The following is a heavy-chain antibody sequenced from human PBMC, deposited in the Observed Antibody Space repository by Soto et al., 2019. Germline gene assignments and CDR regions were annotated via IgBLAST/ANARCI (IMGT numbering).Heavy chain of an antibody. V-gene: IGHV1-8*01. D-gene: IGHD2-2*01. CDR2: KNPNSGHT. Sequence: QVQLVQSGAEVKKPGASVKVSCKASGYTFTSHDINWMRQATGQGLEWMGWKNPNSGHTNYAQNSQGRVTMTRDTSISTAYMEWTSLRSEDTAIYYCASDMSTTWGQGTLVTVSS. CDR3: ASDMSTT. CDR1: GYTFTSHD. J-gene: IGHJ5*02.